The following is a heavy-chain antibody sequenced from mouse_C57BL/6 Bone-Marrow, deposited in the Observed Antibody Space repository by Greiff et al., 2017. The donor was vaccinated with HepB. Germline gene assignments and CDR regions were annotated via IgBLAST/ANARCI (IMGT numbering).Heavy chain of an antibody. Sequence: DVQLVESGGDLVKPGGSLKLSCAASGFTFSSYGMSWVRQTPDKRLEWVATISSGGSYTYYPDSVKGRFTISRDNAKNTLYLQMSSLKSEDTAMYYCARHGWGYWGQGTTLTVSS. D-gene: IGHD2-2*01. CDR1: GFTFSSYG. J-gene: IGHJ2*01. CDR2: ISSGGSYT. CDR3: ARHGWGY. V-gene: IGHV5-6*01.